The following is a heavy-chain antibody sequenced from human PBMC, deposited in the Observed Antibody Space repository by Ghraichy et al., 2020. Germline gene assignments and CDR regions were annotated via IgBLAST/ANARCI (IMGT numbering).Heavy chain of an antibody. V-gene: IGHV3-7*01. CDR1: GFTFSSYW. CDR2: IKQDGSEK. D-gene: IGHD1-14*01. Sequence: GGSLRLSCAASGFTFSSYWMSWVRQAPGKGLEWVANIKQDGSEKYYVDSVKGRFTISRDNAKNSLYLQMNSLRAEDTAVYYCARESHRGPRNPFDYWGQGTLVTVSS. CDR3: ARESHRGPRNPFDY. J-gene: IGHJ4*02.